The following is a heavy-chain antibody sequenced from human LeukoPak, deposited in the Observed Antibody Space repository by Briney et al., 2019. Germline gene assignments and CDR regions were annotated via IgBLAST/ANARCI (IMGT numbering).Heavy chain of an antibody. CDR3: ARLTTDVVVPAARAYYYYYMDV. V-gene: IGHV4-4*09. CDR1: GGSISSYY. CDR2: IYTSGST. Sequence: SETLSLTCTVSGGSISSYYWSWIRQPPGKGLEWIGYIYTSGSTNYNPSLKSRVTISVDTSENQFSLKLSSVTAADTAVYYCARLTTDVVVPAARAYYYYYMDVWGKGTTVTVSS. J-gene: IGHJ6*03. D-gene: IGHD2-2*01.